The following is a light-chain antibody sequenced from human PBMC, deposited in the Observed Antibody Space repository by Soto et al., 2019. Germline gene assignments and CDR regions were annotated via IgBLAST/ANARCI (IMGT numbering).Light chain of an antibody. V-gene: IGKV1-39*01. CDR2: VTS. CDR1: QSITNY. Sequence: DIQMTQSPSSLSASVVDRVTITCLASQSITNYLNWYQQKPGKAPKVLIYVTSTLQTGVPSRFSGSRSGADFTLTISSLQPEDSATYYCQQLSIYPLTFGGGTKVDIK. J-gene: IGKJ4*01. CDR3: QQLSIYPLT.